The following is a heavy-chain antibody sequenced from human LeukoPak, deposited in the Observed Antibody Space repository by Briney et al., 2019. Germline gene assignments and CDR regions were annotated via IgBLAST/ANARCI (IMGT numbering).Heavy chain of an antibody. D-gene: IGHD7-27*01. J-gene: IGHJ4*02. Sequence: QTGGSLRLSCAASGFSFSDFSMNWVRQAPGKGLEWVSYISTGSSSINYADSVKGRFTISTDNAKNSLYLQMNSLRDEDTAVYYCARDLNWGFDYWGQGTLVTVSS. V-gene: IGHV3-48*02. CDR2: ISTGSSSI. CDR1: GFSFSDFS. CDR3: ARDLNWGFDY.